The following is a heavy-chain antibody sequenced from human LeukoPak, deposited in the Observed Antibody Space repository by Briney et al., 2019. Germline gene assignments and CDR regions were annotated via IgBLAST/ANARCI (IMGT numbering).Heavy chain of an antibody. CDR2: ISSDGSNK. CDR3: AKRNLGNIDY. J-gene: IGHJ4*02. D-gene: IGHD3-16*01. V-gene: IGHV3-30*18. CDR1: GFTFSNYG. Sequence: GTSLRLSCAASGFTFSNYGMHWVRQAPGKGLEWLAVISSDGSNKYYADSVKGRFTISRDNSKNTLYLQMNSLRAEDTAVYYCAKRNLGNIDYWGQGTLVSVSS.